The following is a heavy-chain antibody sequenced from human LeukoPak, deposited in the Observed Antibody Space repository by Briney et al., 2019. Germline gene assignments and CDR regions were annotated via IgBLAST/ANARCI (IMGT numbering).Heavy chain of an antibody. V-gene: IGHV4-39*07. D-gene: IGHD3-22*01. Sequence: SETLSLPCTVSGGSISISSYYWGWIPQPPGKGLEWIGSIYYSGSTYYNPSLKSRVTISVDTSKNQFSLKLSSVTAADTAVYYCARDLNDSSGYSYWGQGTLVTVSS. CDR2: IYYSGST. CDR3: ARDLNDSSGYSY. J-gene: IGHJ4*02. CDR1: GGSISISSYY.